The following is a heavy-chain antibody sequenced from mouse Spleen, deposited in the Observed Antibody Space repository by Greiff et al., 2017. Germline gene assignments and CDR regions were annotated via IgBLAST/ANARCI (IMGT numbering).Heavy chain of an antibody. CDR2: INPSNGGT. J-gene: IGHJ3*01. CDR3: TILGAWFAY. D-gene: IGHD4-1*01. V-gene: IGHV1S16*01. Sequence: VQLQQSGAELVKPGASVKLSCKASGYTFTSYYMYWVKQRPGQGLEWIGEINPSNGGTNFNEKFKSKATLTVDKSSSPAYMQLSSLTSEDSAVYYCTILGAWFAYWGQGTLVTVSA. CDR1: GYTFTSYY.